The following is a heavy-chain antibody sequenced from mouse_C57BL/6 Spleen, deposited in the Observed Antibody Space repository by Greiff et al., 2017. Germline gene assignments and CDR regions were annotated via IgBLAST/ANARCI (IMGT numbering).Heavy chain of an antibody. V-gene: IGHV14-2*01. D-gene: IGHD3-2*02. CDR3: VKTAQAPMDY. CDR2: IDPEDGET. J-gene: IGHJ4*01. Sequence: VQLQQSGAELVKPGASVKLSCTASGFNIQDYYMHWVKQRTEPGLEWIGRIDPEDGETRYDPKFQGKATITADTSSNTAYLQRSSLTSEDTAVYDWVKTAQAPMDYWGQGTSVTVSS. CDR1: GFNIQDYY.